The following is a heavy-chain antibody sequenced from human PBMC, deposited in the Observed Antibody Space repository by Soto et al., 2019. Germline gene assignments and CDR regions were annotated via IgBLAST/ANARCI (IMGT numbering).Heavy chain of an antibody. J-gene: IGHJ4*02. CDR1: GGSISNYY. Sequence: ASETLSLTCTVSGGSISNYYCNWIRQPAGKGLEWIGRIDTSGSTNYNPSLKSRVTMSVDTSKQEFSLKLSSVTAADTALYYCARGGQDFWSGPFDYWGQGTLVTVSS. CDR2: IDTSGST. D-gene: IGHD3-3*01. V-gene: IGHV4-4*07. CDR3: ARGGQDFWSGPFDY.